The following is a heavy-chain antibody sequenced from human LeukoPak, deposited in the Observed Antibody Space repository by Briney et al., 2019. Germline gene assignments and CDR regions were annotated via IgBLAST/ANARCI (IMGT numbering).Heavy chain of an antibody. CDR3: ARYSSGFDY. Sequence: PSETLSLTCTVSGGSISSDYWSWIRQPPGKGLEWIGYIYYSGSTNYNPSLKSRVTISVDTSKNQFSLKLSSVTAADTAVYYCARYSSGFDYWGQGTLVTVSS. CDR1: GGSISSDY. CDR2: IYYSGST. V-gene: IGHV4-59*08. J-gene: IGHJ4*02. D-gene: IGHD6-19*01.